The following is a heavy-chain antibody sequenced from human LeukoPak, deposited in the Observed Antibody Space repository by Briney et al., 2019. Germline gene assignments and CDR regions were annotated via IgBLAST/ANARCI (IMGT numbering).Heavy chain of an antibody. Sequence: GGSLRLSCAASGFSFSNFGMHWVRQAPGKGLEWVAVISYDGSNKYFADSAKGRFTISRDNSKNTLYLQMNSLRAEDTAVYYCATQDGYDNSGHYGYWGQGTLVTVSS. V-gene: IGHV3-30*03. J-gene: IGHJ4*02. CDR3: ATQDGYDNSGHYGY. D-gene: IGHD3-22*01. CDR2: ISYDGSNK. CDR1: GFSFSNFG.